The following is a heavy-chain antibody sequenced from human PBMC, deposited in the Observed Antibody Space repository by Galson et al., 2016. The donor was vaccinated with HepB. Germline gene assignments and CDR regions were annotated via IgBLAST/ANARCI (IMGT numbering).Heavy chain of an antibody. V-gene: IGHV2-5*01. CDR2: ISGNDDK. CDR1: GFSLTTIGVG. CDR3: AHIGSDWLSSSCRRSLTTFDY. D-gene: IGHD3-22*01. Sequence: PALVKPTQTLTLTCAFSGFSLTTIGVGVGWIRQPPGKALEWLALISGNDDKRYSPSLKSRLTITKDTSKNQVVLTLANMDPVDTGTYYWAHIGSDWLSSSCRRSLTTFDYWGQGTLVTVSS. J-gene: IGHJ4*02.